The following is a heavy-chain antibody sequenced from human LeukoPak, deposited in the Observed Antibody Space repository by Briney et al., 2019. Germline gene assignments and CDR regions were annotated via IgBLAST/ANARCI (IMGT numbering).Heavy chain of an antibody. CDR2: ISGSGGST. CDR1: GFTLSSYA. Sequence: GGSLRLSYAASGFTLSSYAMSWVRQAPGKGLEWVSAISGSGGSTYYADFVKGRFTISRDNSKNTLYLQMNSLRAEDTAVYYCAKSVTDYGDYVFDYWGQGTLVTVSS. J-gene: IGHJ4*02. CDR3: AKSVTDYGDYVFDY. D-gene: IGHD4-17*01. V-gene: IGHV3-23*01.